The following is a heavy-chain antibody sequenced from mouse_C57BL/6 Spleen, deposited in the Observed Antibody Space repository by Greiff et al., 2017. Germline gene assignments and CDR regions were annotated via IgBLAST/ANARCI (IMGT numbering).Heavy chain of an antibody. V-gene: IGHV1-15*01. J-gene: IGHJ4*01. CDR1: GYTFTDYE. Sequence: VKLMESGAELVRPGASVTLSCKASGYTFTDYEMHWVKQTPVHGLEWIGAIDPETGGTAYNQKFKGKAILTADKSSSTAYMELRSLTSEDSAVYYCTRIYDGYYVGAMDYWGQGTSVTVSS. CDR3: TRIYDGYYVGAMDY. D-gene: IGHD2-3*01. CDR2: IDPETGGT.